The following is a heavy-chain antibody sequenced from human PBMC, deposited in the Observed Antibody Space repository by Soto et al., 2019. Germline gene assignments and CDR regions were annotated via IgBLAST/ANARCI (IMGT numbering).Heavy chain of an antibody. CDR2: MNPNRGNT. CDR3: AIGRKWFDP. Sequence: QVQLVQSGAEVKKPGASVKVSCKASGYTFTSYDINWVRQATGQGLEWMGWMNPNRGNTGYAQKFQGKVNMTGNTSISTAYRELSSLRSEDTAEYYCAIGRKWFDPWGQGNLVTVSS. CDR1: GYTFTSYD. J-gene: IGHJ5*02. V-gene: IGHV1-8*01.